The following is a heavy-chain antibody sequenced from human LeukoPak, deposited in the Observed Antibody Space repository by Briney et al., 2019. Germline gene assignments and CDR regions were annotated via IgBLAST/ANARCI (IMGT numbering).Heavy chain of an antibody. D-gene: IGHD3-10*01. V-gene: IGHV3-30*18. J-gene: IGHJ4*02. Sequence: GGSLRLSCAASGFTFSSYGIHWVRQAPGKGLEWVALISYDGSNKYYADSVKGRFAISRDNSKNTLYLQMNSLRAEDTAVYYCANENYYGSGSYPDYWGQGPLVTVSS. CDR3: ANENYYGSGSYPDY. CDR1: GFTFSSYG. CDR2: ISYDGSNK.